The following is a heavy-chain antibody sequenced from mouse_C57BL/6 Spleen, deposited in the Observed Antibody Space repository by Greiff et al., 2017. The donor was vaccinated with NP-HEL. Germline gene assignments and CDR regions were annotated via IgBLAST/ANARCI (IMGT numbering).Heavy chain of an antibody. CDR3: ARGGSSYDYFDY. V-gene: IGHV1-52*01. J-gene: IGHJ2*01. Sequence: QVQLQQPGAELVRPGSSVKLSCKASGYTFTSYWMHWVKQRPIQGLEWIGSIDPSDSETHYNQKFKDKATLTVDKSSSTAYMQLSSLTSEDSAVYSCARGGSSYDYFDYWGQGTTLTVSS. D-gene: IGHD1-1*01. CDR2: IDPSDSET. CDR1: GYTFTSYW.